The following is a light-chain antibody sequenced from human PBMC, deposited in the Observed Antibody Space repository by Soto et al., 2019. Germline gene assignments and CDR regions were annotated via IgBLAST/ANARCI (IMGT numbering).Light chain of an antibody. CDR1: SSDVGGYNY. V-gene: IGLV2-8*01. Sequence: QSVLTQPPSASGSPGQSVTISCTGTSSDVGGYNYVSWYQQHPGKAPKLMIYEVSKRPSGVPDRFSGSKSGNTASLTVSGLQAEDEADYYCSSYAGSNNEGVFGTGTKVNVL. CDR2: EVS. J-gene: IGLJ1*01. CDR3: SSYAGSNNEGV.